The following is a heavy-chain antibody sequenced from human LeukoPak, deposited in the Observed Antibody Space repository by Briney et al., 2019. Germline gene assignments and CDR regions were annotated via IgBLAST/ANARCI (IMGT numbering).Heavy chain of an antibody. CDR2: ISWNSGSI. Sequence: PGRSLRLSCAASGFTFDDYAMHWVRQAPGKGLEWVSGISWNSGSIGYADSVKGRFTISRDNSKNTLYLQMNSLRAEDTAVYYCAKFPLIVVVVAATMNYFDYWGQGTLVTVSS. J-gene: IGHJ4*02. V-gene: IGHV3-9*01. CDR1: GFTFDDYA. D-gene: IGHD2-15*01. CDR3: AKFPLIVVVVAATMNYFDY.